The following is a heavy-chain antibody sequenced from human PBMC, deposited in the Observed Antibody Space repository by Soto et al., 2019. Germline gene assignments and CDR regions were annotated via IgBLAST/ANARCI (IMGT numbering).Heavy chain of an antibody. CDR3: ARGPSPYSSSWYGNTVDY. D-gene: IGHD6-13*01. CDR2: IIPIFGTA. J-gene: IGHJ4*02. V-gene: IGHV1-69*06. Sequence: GASVKVSCKASGGTFSSYAISWVRQAPGQGLEWMGGIIPIFGTANYAQKFQGRVTITADKSTSTAYMELSSLRSEDTAVYYCARGPSPYSSSWYGNTVDYWGQGTLVTVSS. CDR1: GGTFSSYA.